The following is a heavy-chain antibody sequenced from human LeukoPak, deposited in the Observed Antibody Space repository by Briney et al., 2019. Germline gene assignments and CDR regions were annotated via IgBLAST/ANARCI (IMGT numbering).Heavy chain of an antibody. CDR2: IYNSGIT. V-gene: IGHV4-59*08. Sequence: SETLSLTCTVSGGSISGYYWTWIRQLPGKGLEWIGYIYNSGITNYNPSLKSRVTVSVDPPKNQFSLRLTSVTAADTAVYYCARSVPSLDYLFDSWGHGTLVTVSS. J-gene: IGHJ5*01. D-gene: IGHD4-11*01. CDR3: ARSVPSLDYLFDS. CDR1: GGSISGYY.